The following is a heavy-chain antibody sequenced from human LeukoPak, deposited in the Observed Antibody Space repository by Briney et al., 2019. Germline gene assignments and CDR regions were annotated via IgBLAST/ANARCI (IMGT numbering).Heavy chain of an antibody. CDR3: AKRDYYYYMDV. Sequence: GSLRLSCAASGFTFTSYAMSWVRQAPGKGLEWVSDISGSGGSTYYAASVKGRFTISNDNPKNTLYLQMNSLRAEDTAVYYCAKRDYYYYMDVWGKGTTVTVSS. V-gene: IGHV3-23*01. J-gene: IGHJ6*03. CDR1: GFTFTSYA. CDR2: ISGSGGST.